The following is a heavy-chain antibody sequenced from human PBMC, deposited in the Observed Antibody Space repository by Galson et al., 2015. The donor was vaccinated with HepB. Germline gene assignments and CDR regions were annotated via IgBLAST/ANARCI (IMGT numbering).Heavy chain of an antibody. V-gene: IGHV4-59*01. CDR2: IYYTGIT. J-gene: IGHJ6*02. CDR1: GDSIISYY. Sequence: TLSLTCTVSGDSIISYYWSWIRQPPGKGLEWIGFIYYTGITSYNPSLKSRVTISLDTSKKQFSLRLSSVTAADTAVYYCVRERGSRPGSGSYFIYYGMDVWGQGTTVTVS. D-gene: IGHD3-10*01. CDR3: VRERGSRPGSGSYFIYYGMDV.